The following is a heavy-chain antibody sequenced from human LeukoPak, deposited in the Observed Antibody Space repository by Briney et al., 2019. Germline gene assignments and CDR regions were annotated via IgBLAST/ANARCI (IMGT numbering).Heavy chain of an antibody. J-gene: IGHJ5*02. CDR1: GDSISSNY. Sequence: PSETLSLTCTVSGDSISSNYWSWIRQPPGKGLEWIGYIYNSGSTKYNPSLKSRVTISVDTSKNPFSLKLTSVTAADTAMYYCATCRDEFGGYGFTSWGQGTLITVSS. D-gene: IGHD5-12*01. CDR2: IYNSGST. CDR3: ATCRDEFGGYGFTS. V-gene: IGHV4-59*01.